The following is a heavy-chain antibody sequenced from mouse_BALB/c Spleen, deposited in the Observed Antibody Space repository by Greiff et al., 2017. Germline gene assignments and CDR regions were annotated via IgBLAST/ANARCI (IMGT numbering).Heavy chain of an antibody. CDR1: GFNIKDYY. Sequence: VHVKQSGAELVRSGASVKLSCTASGFNIKDYYMHWVKQRPEQGLEWIGWIDPENGDTEYAPKFQGKATMTADTSSNTAYLQLSSLTSEDTAVYYCTARATSDYWGQGTTLTVSS. J-gene: IGHJ2*01. V-gene: IGHV14-4*02. CDR3: TARATSDY. D-gene: IGHD3-1*01. CDR2: IDPENGDT.